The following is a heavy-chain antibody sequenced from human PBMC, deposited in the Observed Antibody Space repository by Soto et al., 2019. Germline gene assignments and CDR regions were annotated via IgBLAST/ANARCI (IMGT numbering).Heavy chain of an antibody. CDR3: ARGKAVAGTWWFDC. V-gene: IGHV3-48*03. CDR1: GFPFSSYE. J-gene: IGHJ5*01. CDR2: IHNSGMK. D-gene: IGHD6-19*01. Sequence: EVQLVESGGGLVQPGGSLRLSCAASGFPFSSYEMNWVRQAPGKGLEWVSYIHNSGMKYYADSVKGRFTISRDNAKNSLYLKMNSLGAEDTAVYYCARGKAVAGTWWFDCWGHGTLVTVSS.